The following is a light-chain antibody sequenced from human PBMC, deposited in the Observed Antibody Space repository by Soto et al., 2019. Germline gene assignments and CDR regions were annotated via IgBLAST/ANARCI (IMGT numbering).Light chain of an antibody. Sequence: SVLPQPASASGSPGQSITISCTGTSSDAGSYNLVSWYQQHPGKAPKLMIYEVSKRPSGVSNRFSGSKSGNTASLTISGLQAEDEADYYCCSYAGSSTFYVFGTGTKVTVL. CDR2: EVS. CDR3: CSYAGSSTFYV. J-gene: IGLJ1*01. CDR1: SSDAGSYNL. V-gene: IGLV2-23*02.